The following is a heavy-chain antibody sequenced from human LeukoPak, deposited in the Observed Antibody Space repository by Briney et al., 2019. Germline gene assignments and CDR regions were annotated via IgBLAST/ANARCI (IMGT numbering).Heavy chain of an antibody. J-gene: IGHJ4*02. CDR2: IKSKTDGGTT. D-gene: IGHD3-10*01. Sequence: GGSLRLSCAASGFTFSSYAMSWVRQAPGKGLEWVGRIKSKTDGGTTDYAAPVKGRFTISRDDSKNTLYLQMNSLKTEDTAVYYCTTGLRGVLDYWGQGTLVTVSS. CDR3: TTGLRGVLDY. CDR1: GFTFSSYA. V-gene: IGHV3-15*01.